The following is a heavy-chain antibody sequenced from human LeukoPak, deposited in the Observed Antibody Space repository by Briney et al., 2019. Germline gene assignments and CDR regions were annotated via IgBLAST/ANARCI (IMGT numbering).Heavy chain of an antibody. Sequence: ASVKVSCKASGYTFTSYDINWVRQATGQGLEWMGWMNPNSGNTGYAQKFQGRVTMTRNTSISTAYMELSSLRSEDTAVYYCARDPGATGDYGDGNWFDPWGQGTLVTVSS. CDR2: MNPNSGNT. D-gene: IGHD4-17*01. CDR1: GYTFTSYD. J-gene: IGHJ5*02. V-gene: IGHV1-8*01. CDR3: ARDPGATGDYGDGNWFDP.